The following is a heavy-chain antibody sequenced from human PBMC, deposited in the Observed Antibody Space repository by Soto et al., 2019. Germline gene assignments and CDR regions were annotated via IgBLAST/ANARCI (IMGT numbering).Heavy chain of an antibody. Sequence: PGGSLRLSCAASGFTFSTYSMNWVRQAPGKGLEWVAVISYDGSNKYYADSVKGRFTISRDNSKNTLYLQMNSLRAEDTAVYYCAKGDPGGSHDAFDIWGQGTMVTVSS. J-gene: IGHJ3*02. CDR1: GFTFSTYS. V-gene: IGHV3-30*18. D-gene: IGHD1-26*01. CDR3: AKGDPGGSHDAFDI. CDR2: ISYDGSNK.